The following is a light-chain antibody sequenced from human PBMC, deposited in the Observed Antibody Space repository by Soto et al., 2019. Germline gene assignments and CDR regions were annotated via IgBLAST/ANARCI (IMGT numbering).Light chain of an antibody. Sequence: EILLTQSPATLSWSPGERATLSCRASQSVSSDLAWYHQKPGQAPRLLIYGASTRATGIPARLSGSGYGTELTLTINSLKYEDFEVYYCQQYNNWTRTFGQGTQVDIK. CDR1: QSVSSD. V-gene: IGKV3-15*01. CDR2: GAS. CDR3: QQYNNWTRT. J-gene: IGKJ1*01.